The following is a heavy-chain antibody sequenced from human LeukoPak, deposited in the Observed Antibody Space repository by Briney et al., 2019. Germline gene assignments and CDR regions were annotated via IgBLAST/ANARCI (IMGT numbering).Heavy chain of an antibody. J-gene: IGHJ4*02. V-gene: IGHV5-51*01. CDR1: GFTFSSYW. Sequence: GESLKISCKGSGFTFSSYWIGWVRQMPGKGLEWMGIIYPGDSDTSYSPSFQGQVTISADNSVTTAYLHWSSLKASDAAMYYCARSAAARRGLYFDYWGQGTLVTISS. D-gene: IGHD6-6*01. CDR2: IYPGDSDT. CDR3: ARSAAARRGLYFDY.